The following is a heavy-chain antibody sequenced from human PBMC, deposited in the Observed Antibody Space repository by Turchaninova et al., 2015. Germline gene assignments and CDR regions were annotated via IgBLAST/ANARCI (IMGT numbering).Heavy chain of an antibody. D-gene: IGHD3-3*01. V-gene: IGHV3-72*01. J-gene: IGHJ4*02. CDR1: GFTFSEYY. CDR2: IRRRANSYST. Sequence: GESGGGLVQPGGSLRLSCAASGFTFSEYYMEWVRQAPGKGLEWVGGIRRRANSYSTDYAASGKGRCTLSRDDSRSSLFLQMNSLKTDDTAVYYCARGGGFGSYFDSWGQGTLVAVSS. CDR3: ARGGGFGSYFDS.